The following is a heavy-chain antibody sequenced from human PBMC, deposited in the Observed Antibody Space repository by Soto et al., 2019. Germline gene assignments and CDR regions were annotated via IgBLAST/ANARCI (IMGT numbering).Heavy chain of an antibody. V-gene: IGHV3-23*01. Sequence: GGSLRLSCAASGFTFDDYAMHWVRQAPGKGLEWVSGINWNSGDRTYYADSVKGRFTISRDNSKNTLYLQMNSLRAEDTAVYYCASGRGRYFYYGIDVWGQGTTVTVSS. D-gene: IGHD1-26*01. CDR2: INWNSGDRT. CDR1: GFTFDDYA. J-gene: IGHJ6*02. CDR3: ASGRGRYFYYGIDV.